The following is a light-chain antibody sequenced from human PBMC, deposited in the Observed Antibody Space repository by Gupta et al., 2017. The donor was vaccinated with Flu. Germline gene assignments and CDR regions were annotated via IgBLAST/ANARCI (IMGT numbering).Light chain of an antibody. Sequence: GTLYLSPGERATFSCRASQSVRSSYLDWYQQKPGQAPRLLIYGASSRANGIPDRFSGSGSGTEFTLTISRREPEDFAVYYCQQECSSPWTFGQGTKVEIK. CDR3: QQECSSPWT. V-gene: IGKV3-20*01. J-gene: IGKJ1*01. CDR2: GAS. CDR1: QSVRSSY.